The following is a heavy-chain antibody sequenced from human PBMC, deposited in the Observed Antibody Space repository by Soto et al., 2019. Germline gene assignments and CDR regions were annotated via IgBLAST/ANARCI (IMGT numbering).Heavy chain of an antibody. Sequence: QVQLQESGPGLVKPSQTLSLTCTVSGGSSSSDDYYWSWIRQHPGKGLEWIGYIYYSGSTYYNPSLKSRVTIPLDTSKKHVSLKVSSVTAADTAVYYCARGKSRYFDLWGRGTLVTVSS. CDR3: ARGKSRYFDL. CDR1: GGSSSSDDYY. V-gene: IGHV4-31*03. J-gene: IGHJ2*01. CDR2: IYYSGST. D-gene: IGHD6-6*01.